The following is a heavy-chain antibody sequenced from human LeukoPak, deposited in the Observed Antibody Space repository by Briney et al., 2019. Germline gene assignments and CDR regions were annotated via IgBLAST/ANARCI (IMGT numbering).Heavy chain of an antibody. V-gene: IGHV4-59*12. D-gene: IGHD6-13*01. J-gene: IGHJ3*02. CDR3: VTGYSSSWYFAFDI. CDR1: GGSISSYY. CDR2: IYYSGST. Sequence: PSETLSLTCTVSGGSISSYYWSWIRQPPGEGLEWNGYIYYSGSTNYNPSLKSRVTISVDTSKNQFSLKLSSVTAADTAVYYCVTGYSSSWYFAFDIWGQGAMVTVSS.